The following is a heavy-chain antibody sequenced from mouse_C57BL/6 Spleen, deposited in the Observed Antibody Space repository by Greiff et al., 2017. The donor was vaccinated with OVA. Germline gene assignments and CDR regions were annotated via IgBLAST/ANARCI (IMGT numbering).Heavy chain of an antibody. V-gene: IGHV3-6*01. D-gene: IGHD3-2*02. CDR3: ARDSSGYVDY. J-gene: IGHJ2*01. CDR1: GYSITSGYY. Sequence: EVQVVESGPGLVKPSQSLSLTCSVTGYSITSGYYWNWIRQFPGNKLEWMGYISYDGSNNYNPSLKNRISITRDTSKNQFFLKLNSVTTEDTATYYCARDSSGYVDYWGQGTTLTVSS. CDR2: ISYDGSN.